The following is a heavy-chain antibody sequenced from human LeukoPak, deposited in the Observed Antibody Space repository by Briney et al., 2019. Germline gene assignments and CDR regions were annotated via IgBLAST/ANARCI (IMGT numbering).Heavy chain of an antibody. D-gene: IGHD3-10*01. CDR3: ARGGDRSFDY. J-gene: IGHJ4*02. CDR1: GGSFSGYY. V-gene: IGHV4-34*01. CDR2: INHSGST. Sequence: PSETLSLTCAVYGGSFSGYYWSWIRQPPGKGLEWIGEINHSGSTNYNPSLKSRVTISVDTAKNQFSLNLNSVTAADTAVYYCARGGDRSFDYWGQGTLVTVSS.